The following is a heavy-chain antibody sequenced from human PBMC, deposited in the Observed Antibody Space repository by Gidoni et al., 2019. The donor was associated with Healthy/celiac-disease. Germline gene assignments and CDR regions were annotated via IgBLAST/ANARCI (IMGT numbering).Heavy chain of an antibody. CDR3: AREQWLAYFDY. Sequence: QVQLVESGGGVVQPGRSLRLSCAASGFTFSSYGMHWVRQAPGKGLEWVAVIWYDGSNKYYADSVKGRFTISRDNSKNTLYLQMNSLRAEDTAVYYCAREQWLAYFDYWGQGTLVTVSS. CDR2: IWYDGSNK. CDR1: GFTFSSYG. V-gene: IGHV3-33*01. D-gene: IGHD6-19*01. J-gene: IGHJ4*02.